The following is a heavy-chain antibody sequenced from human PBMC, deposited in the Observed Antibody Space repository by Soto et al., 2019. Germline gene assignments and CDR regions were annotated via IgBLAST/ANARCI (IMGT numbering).Heavy chain of an antibody. J-gene: IGHJ4*02. CDR3: AKXLAVAGPTFDY. D-gene: IGHD6-19*01. Sequence: PGKGLEWVSLVSATAGTTYYADSVKGRFTISRDNSKNTLYLQMNSLRAEDTAVYYCAKXLAVAGPTFDYWGQGTLVTVSS. CDR2: VSATAGTT. V-gene: IGHV3-23*01.